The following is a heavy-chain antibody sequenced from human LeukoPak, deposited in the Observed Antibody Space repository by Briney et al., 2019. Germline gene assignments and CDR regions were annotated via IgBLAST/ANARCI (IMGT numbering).Heavy chain of an antibody. J-gene: IGHJ6*03. V-gene: IGHV1-46*01. D-gene: IGHD2-15*01. CDR2: INPSGGST. CDR1: GYTFTTYY. Sequence: GASVKVSCKASGYTFTTYYMHWVRQAPGQGLEWMGIINPSGGSTTYAQKFQGRVTMTRDTSTSTVYMELSSLRSEDTAGYYCAREALVVVAATRVGWRGGGYYYYMDVWGKGTTVTVSS. CDR3: AREALVVVAATRVGWRGGGYYYYMDV.